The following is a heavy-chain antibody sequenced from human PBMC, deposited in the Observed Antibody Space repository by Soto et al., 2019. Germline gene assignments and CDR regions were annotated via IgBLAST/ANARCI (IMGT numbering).Heavy chain of an antibody. V-gene: IGHV4-59*01. Sequence: QVQLQESGPGLVKPSETLSLTCTVSGGSISSYYWSWIRQPPGKGLEWIGYIYYSGSTNYNPALKSRLTISVDTSKNQFSLQLRSVTAADTAVSYCARAPAPSYSSSCYSFDYWGQGTLVTVSS. CDR1: GGSISSYY. CDR3: ARAPAPSYSSSCYSFDY. J-gene: IGHJ4*02. CDR2: IYYSGST. D-gene: IGHD6-13*01.